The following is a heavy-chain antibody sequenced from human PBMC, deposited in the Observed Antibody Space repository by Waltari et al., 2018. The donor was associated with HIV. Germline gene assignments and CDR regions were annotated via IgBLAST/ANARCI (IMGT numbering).Heavy chain of an antibody. CDR2: IWYDGSKK. J-gene: IGHJ4*02. Sequence: QVHLVEAGGGVFQHGRSLRLSWATSGLPFAPFGMHWVRRARGKGLEWVAVIWYDGSKKYYGGYVRGRFTISRDNPQNILYLQTDDLRVEDTAVYYCAKGGVTQGGDYWGQGTLVTVSS. CDR1: GLPFAPFG. CDR3: AKGGVTQGGDY. D-gene: IGHD3-10*01. V-gene: IGHV3-33*06.